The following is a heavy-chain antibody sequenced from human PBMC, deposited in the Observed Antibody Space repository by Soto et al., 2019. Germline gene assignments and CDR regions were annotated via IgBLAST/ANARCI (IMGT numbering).Heavy chain of an antibody. CDR2: ISGSGDST. CDR3: AKFYYGDYSYYYYGMDV. D-gene: IGHD4-17*01. Sequence: EVQVLESGGGLVQPGGSLRLSCAASGFTFSSYARSWVRQAPGKGLEWVSAISGSGDSTRYADSVQGRFTISRDTSKHTLYLQMNSLRAEDTAVYYCAKFYYGDYSYYYYGMDVWGQGTTVTVSS. J-gene: IGHJ6*02. V-gene: IGHV3-23*01. CDR1: GFTFSSYA.